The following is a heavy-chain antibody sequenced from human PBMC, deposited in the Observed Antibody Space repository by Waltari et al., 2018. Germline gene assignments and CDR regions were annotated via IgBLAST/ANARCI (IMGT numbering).Heavy chain of an antibody. V-gene: IGHV3-53*05. J-gene: IGHJ1*01. CDR2: MYRDGTT. CDR3: TKADSGWKYFQF. CDR1: GFSVSSNY. D-gene: IGHD6-19*01. Sequence: EVQLVESVGGLIQPGGSLRLSCAVSGFSVSSNYMIWVRQAPGRGLEWVSAMYRDGTTYHADSVKGRFAISRDNSRNTLYLQMNSLRTEDTAVYYCTKADSGWKYFQFWGQGTRVTVSS.